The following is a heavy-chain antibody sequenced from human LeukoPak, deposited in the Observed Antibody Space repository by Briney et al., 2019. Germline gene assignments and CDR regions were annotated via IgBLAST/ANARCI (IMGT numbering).Heavy chain of an antibody. Sequence: GGSLRLFCAASGFIFRSYWMHWVRQAPGKGLVWVSRINSDGSSISYADSVKGRFTISRDNSKNTLYLQMNSLRAEDTAVYYCAKDQAIAAAGPADYWGQGTLVTVSS. CDR2: INSDGSSI. CDR1: GFIFRSYW. D-gene: IGHD6-13*01. V-gene: IGHV3-74*01. CDR3: AKDQAIAAAGPADY. J-gene: IGHJ4*02.